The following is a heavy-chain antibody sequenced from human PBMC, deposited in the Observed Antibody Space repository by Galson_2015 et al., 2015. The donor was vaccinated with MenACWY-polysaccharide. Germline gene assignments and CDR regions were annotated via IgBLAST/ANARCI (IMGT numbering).Heavy chain of an antibody. V-gene: IGHV3-23*01. D-gene: IGHD2-21*02. CDR1: GFTFSTYA. CDR3: AKWGQWGNDHGDGDYGY. CDR2: ISGSGGST. J-gene: IGHJ4*02. Sequence: SLRLSCAASGFTFSTYAMSWVRQAPGKGLEWVSAISGSGGSTYYADSVKGRFTISRDNSKNTLYLQMNSLSAEDTAVYYCAKWGQWGNDHGDGDYGYWGQGTLVAVSS.